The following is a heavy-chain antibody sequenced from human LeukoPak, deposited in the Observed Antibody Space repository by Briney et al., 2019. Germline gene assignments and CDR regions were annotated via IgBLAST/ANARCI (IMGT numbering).Heavy chain of an antibody. CDR1: SGSISSYY. J-gene: IGHJ4*02. Sequence: SETLSLTCTVSSGSISSYYWSWIRQPPGKGLEWIGEINHSGGTNYNPSLKSRVTISVDTSKNQFSLKLSSVTAADTAVYYCARGLPGYDFWSGYYSATGQFDYWGQGTLVTVSS. CDR2: INHSGGT. CDR3: ARGLPGYDFWSGYYSATGQFDY. D-gene: IGHD3-3*01. V-gene: IGHV4-34*01.